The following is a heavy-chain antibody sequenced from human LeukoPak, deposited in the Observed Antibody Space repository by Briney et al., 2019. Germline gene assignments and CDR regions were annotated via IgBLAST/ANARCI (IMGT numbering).Heavy chain of an antibody. CDR2: ISYDGSNK. CDR3: AKTGSGNHFDY. CDR1: GFYG. V-gene: IGHV3-30*18. D-gene: IGHD3-10*01. Sequence: PGGPLRLSCAASGFYGMHWVRQAPGKGLEWVAVISYDGSNKYYADSVKGRFTISRDNSKNTLYLQMNSLRAEDTAVYYCAKTGSGNHFDYCGQGTLVTVSS. J-gene: IGHJ4*02.